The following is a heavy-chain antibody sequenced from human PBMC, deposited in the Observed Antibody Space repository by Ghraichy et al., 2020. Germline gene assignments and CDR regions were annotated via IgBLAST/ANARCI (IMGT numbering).Heavy chain of an antibody. V-gene: IGHV3-23*01. CDR1: GFTFSSYA. D-gene: IGHD2-2*01. Sequence: GGSLRLSCAASGFTFSSYAMSWVRQAPGKGLEWVSAISGSGGSTYYADSVKGRFTISRDNSKNTLYLQMNSLRAEDTAVYYCAKDLPPQYCSSTSCYLWEHYFDYWGQGTLFTFSS. CDR2: ISGSGGST. CDR3: AKDLPPQYCSSTSCYLWEHYFDY. J-gene: IGHJ4*02.